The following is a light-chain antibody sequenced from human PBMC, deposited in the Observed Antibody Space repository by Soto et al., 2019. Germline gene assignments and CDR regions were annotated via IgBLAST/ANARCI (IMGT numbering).Light chain of an antibody. V-gene: IGLV2-8*01. CDR2: EVS. CDR1: SSDVGGYNY. J-gene: IGLJ1*01. CDR3: SSYAGSNNYV. Sequence: QSALTQPPSASGPPGQSVTISCTGTSSDVGGYNYVSWYQQHPGKAPKLMIYEVSKRPSGVPDRFFGSKSGNTASLTVSGLQAEDEADYYCSSYAGSNNYVFGTGTKLTVL.